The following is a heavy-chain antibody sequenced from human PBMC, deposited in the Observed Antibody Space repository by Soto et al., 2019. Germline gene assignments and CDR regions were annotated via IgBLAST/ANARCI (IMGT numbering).Heavy chain of an antibody. D-gene: IGHD3-16*01. J-gene: IGHJ4*02. CDR3: AMSVAVPPAPTDY. Sequence: SETLSLTCSVSGGSISGSYWSWIRQSPGKGLEWLGYVYYTGSTNYSPSLRSRVSISVDTSKNEFSLRLSSVTAADTAVYFCAMSVAVPPAPTDYPGPGTQVTVS. CDR2: VYYTGST. V-gene: IGHV4-59*01. CDR1: GGSISGSY.